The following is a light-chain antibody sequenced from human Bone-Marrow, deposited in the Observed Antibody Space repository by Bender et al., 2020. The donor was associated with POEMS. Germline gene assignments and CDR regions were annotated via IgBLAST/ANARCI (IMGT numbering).Light chain of an antibody. CDR2: EGS. J-gene: IGLJ3*02. V-gene: IGLV2-23*01. Sequence: QSALTQPASVSGSLGQSITISCTGTSSDVGTYNLVSWYQHHPGKAPKLMIYEGSKRPSGVSNRFSGSKSGNTASLTISGLQAEDEADYYCQSYDNSLGGWVFGGGTKLTVL. CDR3: QSYDNSLGGWV. CDR1: SSDVGTYNL.